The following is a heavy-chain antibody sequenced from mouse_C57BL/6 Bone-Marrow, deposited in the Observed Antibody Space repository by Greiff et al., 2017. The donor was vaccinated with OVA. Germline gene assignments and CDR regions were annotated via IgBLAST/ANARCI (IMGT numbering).Heavy chain of an antibody. D-gene: IGHD2-5*01. Sequence: QVQLQQPGAELVKPGASVKLSCKTSGYTFTSYWMHWVKQRPGQGLEWIGMIHPNSGSTNYNEKFKSKATLTVDKSSSTAYMKLSSLTSEDSAVYYCARGGFYYSNYVGWYFDVWGTGTTVTVSS. V-gene: IGHV1-64*01. CDR3: ARGGFYYSNYVGWYFDV. CDR1: GYTFTSYW. J-gene: IGHJ1*03. CDR2: IHPNSGST.